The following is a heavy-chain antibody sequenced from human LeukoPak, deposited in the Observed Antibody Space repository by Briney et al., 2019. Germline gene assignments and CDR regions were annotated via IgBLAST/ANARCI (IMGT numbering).Heavy chain of an antibody. V-gene: IGHV3-64*01. CDR2: ISSNGGST. CDR3: ARVPGYFDY. J-gene: IGHJ4*02. Sequence: GGSLRLSCAASGFTFSSYAMHWVRQAPGKGLEYVSAISSNGGSTYYANSVKGRFTISRDNSKNTLYLQMGSLRAEDTAVYYCARVPGYFDYWGQGTLVTVSS. CDR1: GFTFSSYA.